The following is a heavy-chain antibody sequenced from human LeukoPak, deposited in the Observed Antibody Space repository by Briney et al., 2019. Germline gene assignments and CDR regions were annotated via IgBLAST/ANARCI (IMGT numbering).Heavy chain of an antibody. J-gene: IGHJ3*02. V-gene: IGHV1-2*02. Sequence: ASVKVSCKAFGYTFTGYYMHWVRQAPGQGLEWMGWINPNSGGTNYAQKFQGRVTMTRDTSISTAYMELSRLRSDDTAVYYCASRPPGSDAFDIWGQGTMVTVSS. D-gene: IGHD6-6*01. CDR2: INPNSGGT. CDR1: GYTFTGYY. CDR3: ASRPPGSDAFDI.